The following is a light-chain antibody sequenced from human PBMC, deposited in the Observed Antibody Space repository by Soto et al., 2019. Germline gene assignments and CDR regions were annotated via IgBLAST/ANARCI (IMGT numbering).Light chain of an antibody. CDR3: QQYDSLPIT. J-gene: IGKJ5*01. Sequence: DIQLPQSPSSVSASVGDRVTITCQASQDVANYLTWYQQKPGEAPKVLIYDASNLESGVPSRFSGSGSGTDFTLTISSLQPEDLATYYCQQYDSLPITFGRGTRLEIK. CDR1: QDVANY. CDR2: DAS. V-gene: IGKV1-33*01.